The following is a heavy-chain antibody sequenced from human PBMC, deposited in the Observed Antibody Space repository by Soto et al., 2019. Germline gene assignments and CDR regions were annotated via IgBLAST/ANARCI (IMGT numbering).Heavy chain of an antibody. J-gene: IGHJ3*02. CDR2: VTAVSGSA. Sequence: QVQLVQSGAEVQKPGSSVTVSCKASGGTFTNVAISWVRQAPGQGLEWMGGVTAVSGSADYAQKFQGRVTIIADKSTSTAYMELSSLRSEDTAVYYCARHWAPMVRGVINSGAFDIWGQGTMVTVSS. D-gene: IGHD3-10*01. V-gene: IGHV1-69*06. CDR1: GGTFTNVA. CDR3: ARHWAPMVRGVINSGAFDI.